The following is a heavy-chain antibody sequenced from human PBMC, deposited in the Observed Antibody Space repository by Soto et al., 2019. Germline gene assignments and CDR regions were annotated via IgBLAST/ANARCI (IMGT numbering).Heavy chain of an antibody. V-gene: IGHV4-59*08. CDR1: GGSIRNYY. Sequence: QVQLQESGPGLLKPSETLSLTCLVSGGSIRNYYWSWIRQPPGKGLEWIGYISNNGNTNYNPSLTSPVTISLDTSMNQFSLSLTSVTAADMAVYYCARHNYEPPRDHGMDVWGQGTTVTVS. D-gene: IGHD3-22*01. CDR3: ARHNYEPPRDHGMDV. CDR2: ISNNGNT. J-gene: IGHJ6*02.